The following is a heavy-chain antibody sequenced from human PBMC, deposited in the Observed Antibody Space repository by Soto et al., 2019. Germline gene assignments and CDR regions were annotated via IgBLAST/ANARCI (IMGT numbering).Heavy chain of an antibody. J-gene: IGHJ5*02. CDR2: INHSGST. V-gene: IGHV4-34*01. Sequence: SETLSLTCAVYGGSFSGYYWSWIRQPPGKGLEWIGEINHSGSTNYNPSLKSRVTISVDTSKNQFSLKLSSVTAADTAVYYCARGRITMVRGGFSSFDPWGQGTLVTVSS. CDR3: ARGRITMVRGGFSSFDP. CDR1: GGSFSGYY. D-gene: IGHD3-10*01.